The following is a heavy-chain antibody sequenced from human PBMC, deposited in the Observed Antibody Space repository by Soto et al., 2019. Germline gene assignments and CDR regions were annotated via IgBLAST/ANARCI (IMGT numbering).Heavy chain of an antibody. Sequence: SETLSLTCTVSGGSISSYYWSWIRQPPGKGLEWIGYIYYSGSTNYNPSLKSRVTISVDTSKNQFSLKLSSVTAADTAVYYCARIAVAGPFPICDYWGQGTLVTVSS. CDR2: IYYSGST. J-gene: IGHJ4*02. V-gene: IGHV4-59*08. CDR1: GGSISSYY. D-gene: IGHD6-19*01. CDR3: ARIAVAGPFPICDY.